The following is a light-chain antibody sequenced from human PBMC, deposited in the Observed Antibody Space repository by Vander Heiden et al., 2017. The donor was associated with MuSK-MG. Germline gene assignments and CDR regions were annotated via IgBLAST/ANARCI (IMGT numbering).Light chain of an antibody. CDR1: NLGRYR. V-gene: IGLV3-21*04. CDR2: YNS. J-gene: IGLJ2*01. Sequence: SYVLTPPPFVSVAPGDTARLTCGGNNLGRYRGNWYHQNKQKPGQAPVLVIYYNSDRPSGVPERFSGSSYGNTATLTISRVEAGDEADYYCQVWDWSSDHAVFGGGTKLTVL. CDR3: QVWDWSSDHAV.